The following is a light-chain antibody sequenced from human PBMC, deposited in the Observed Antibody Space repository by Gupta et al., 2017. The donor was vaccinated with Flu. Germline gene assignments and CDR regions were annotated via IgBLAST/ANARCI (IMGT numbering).Light chain of an antibody. V-gene: IGLV3-21*02. J-gene: IGLJ3*02. CDR1: NIGDKS. Sequence: TKPPSVSVAPGQTAWIIRGGTNIGDKSVHWYQQKPGLAPEVVVYEDTNRPSGIPDRFSGSNPGYTATLTLNRGEAGDEDDYHCQVRATNFDHVVFGGGTKLTVL. CDR3: QVRATNFDHVV. CDR2: EDT.